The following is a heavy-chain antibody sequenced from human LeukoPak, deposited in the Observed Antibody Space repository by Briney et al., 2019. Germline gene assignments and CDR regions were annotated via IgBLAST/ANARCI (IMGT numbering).Heavy chain of an antibody. V-gene: IGHV4-30-4*01. Sequence: SETLSLTCTVSGGSLSSGDYYWGWLRQPPGRGLEWIGYIYYSGSTYYNPSLKSRVTISVDTSKNQFSLKLSSVTAADTAVYYCARDLSYVDGDHYFDYWGQGTLVTVSS. CDR2: IYYSGST. D-gene: IGHD2/OR15-2a*01. CDR1: GGSLSSGDYY. CDR3: ARDLSYVDGDHYFDY. J-gene: IGHJ4*02.